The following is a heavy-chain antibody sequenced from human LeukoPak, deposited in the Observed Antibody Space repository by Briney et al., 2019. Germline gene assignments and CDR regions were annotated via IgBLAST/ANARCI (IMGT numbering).Heavy chain of an antibody. CDR2: IIPIFGTA. D-gene: IGHD4-23*01. V-gene: IGHV1-69*01. Sequence: SVKVSCKASGGTFSSYAISWVRQAPGQGLEWMGGIIPIFGTANYAQKFQGRVTITADESTSTAYMELSSLRSEDTAVYYCARARTKTTVLTPMVSAGYYFDYWGQGTLVTVSS. J-gene: IGHJ4*02. CDR3: ARARTKTTVLTPMVSAGYYFDY. CDR1: GGTFSSYA.